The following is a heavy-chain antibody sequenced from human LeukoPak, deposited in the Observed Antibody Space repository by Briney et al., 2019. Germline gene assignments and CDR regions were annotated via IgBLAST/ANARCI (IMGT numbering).Heavy chain of an antibody. J-gene: IGHJ4*02. V-gene: IGHV4-30-2*01. CDR1: GGSISSGGYS. CDR3: ATRSLSSGWYYFDY. D-gene: IGHD6-19*01. Sequence: PSETLSLTCAVSGGSISSGGYSWSWIRQPPGKGLEWIGYIYHSGSTYYNPSLKSRVTIPVDRSKNQFSLKLSSVTAADTAVYYCATRSLSSGWYYFDYWGQGTLVTVSS. CDR2: IYHSGST.